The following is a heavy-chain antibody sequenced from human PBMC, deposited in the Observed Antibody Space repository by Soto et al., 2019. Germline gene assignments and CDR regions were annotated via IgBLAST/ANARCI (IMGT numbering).Heavy chain of an antibody. D-gene: IGHD6-13*01. J-gene: IGHJ6*02. CDR1: GYSFTSYW. V-gene: IGHV5-51*01. CDR3: AGRPPIAGAGTPEYYGMDV. Sequence: SPKISRKGSGYSFTSYWIGWVRQMPGKGLEWMGIIYPGEADTRYSPSLQGQVTIPADKSISTAYLQWGRLQVSATASFYCAGRPPIAGAGTPEYYGMDVWGQGTTVTVSS. CDR2: IYPGEADT.